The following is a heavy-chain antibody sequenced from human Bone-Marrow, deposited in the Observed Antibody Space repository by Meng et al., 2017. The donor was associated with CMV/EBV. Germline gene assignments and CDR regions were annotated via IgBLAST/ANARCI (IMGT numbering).Heavy chain of an antibody. CDR3: VSRDSYYPD. D-gene: IGHD1-26*01. Sequence: GECLKISCAASGFSFSSYWMSWVRQAPGKGLEWVANIKQDGSEKYYVDSVKGRFTISRDNPKNSLYLQMNYLRAEDTAVYYCVSRDSYYPDWGQGTLVTVSS. V-gene: IGHV3-7*01. CDR2: IKQDGSEK. CDR1: GFSFSSYW. J-gene: IGHJ4*02.